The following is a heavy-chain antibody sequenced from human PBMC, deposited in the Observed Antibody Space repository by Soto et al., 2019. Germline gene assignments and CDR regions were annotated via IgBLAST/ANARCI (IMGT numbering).Heavy chain of an antibody. D-gene: IGHD6-19*01. V-gene: IGHV1-69*12. J-gene: IGHJ6*02. CDR2: IIPIFGTA. CDR1: GGTFSSYA. CDR3: ARVVTGSGWYSYYYGMDV. Sequence: QVQLVQSGAEVKKPGSSVKVSCKASGGTFSSYAISWVRQAPGQGLEWMGGIIPIFGTANYAQKFQGRVTITADESTSTAYMELSSLRSEDTAVCYCARVVTGSGWYSYYYGMDVWGQGTTVTVSS.